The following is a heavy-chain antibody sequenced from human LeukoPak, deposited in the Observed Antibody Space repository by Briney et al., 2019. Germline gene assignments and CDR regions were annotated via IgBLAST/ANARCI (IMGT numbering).Heavy chain of an antibody. J-gene: IGHJ6*03. CDR2: INDSGST. D-gene: IGHD4-17*01. CDR1: GGSFSGHY. CDR3: AKYYGDHGNCYMDV. V-gene: IGHV4-34*01. Sequence: SETLSLTCAVYGGSFSGHYWSWIRQPPGKGLEWIGEINDSGSTNYNPSLKSRITISVDRSKNQFSLKLGSVTAADTAVYYCAKYYGDHGNCYMDVWGKGTTVTISS.